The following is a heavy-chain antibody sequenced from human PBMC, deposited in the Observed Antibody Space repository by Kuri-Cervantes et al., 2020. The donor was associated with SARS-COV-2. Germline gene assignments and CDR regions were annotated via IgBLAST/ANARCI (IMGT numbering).Heavy chain of an antibody. V-gene: IGHV1-24*01. Sequence: ASVKVSCKVSGYSFTELSIHWVRQAPGKGLEWMGGHDTEDDEIIYAQKFQGRVTMTEDTSTDTAYMELSSLRSEDTAVYYCARFEEAGPDDAFDIWGQGTMVTV. CDR3: ARFEEAGPDDAFDI. J-gene: IGHJ3*02. CDR1: GYSFTELS. D-gene: IGHD6-13*01. CDR2: HDTEDDEI.